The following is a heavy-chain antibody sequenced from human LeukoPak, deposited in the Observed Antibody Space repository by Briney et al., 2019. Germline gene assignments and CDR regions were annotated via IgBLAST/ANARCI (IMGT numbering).Heavy chain of an antibody. J-gene: IGHJ6*01. Sequence: GGSLRLSCAASGFTFDDYAMHWVRQAPGKGLEWVSAISWNSASIGYAHSVKGRFSISRDNAKNSLYLQMTSRSVEDTALYYCAKDRFGELLYGKDVLLEGTTVADSS. V-gene: IGHV3-9*01. CDR3: AKDRFGELLYGKDV. CDR2: ISWNSASI. D-gene: IGHD3-10*01. CDR1: GFTFDDYA.